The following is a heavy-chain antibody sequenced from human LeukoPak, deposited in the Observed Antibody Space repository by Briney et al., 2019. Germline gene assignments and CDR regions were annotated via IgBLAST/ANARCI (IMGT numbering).Heavy chain of an antibody. J-gene: IGHJ4*02. V-gene: IGHV3-21*01. CDR3: ARDLEGYSSSFDY. CDR1: GFTFSSYS. Sequence: PGGSLRLSCAASGFTFSSYSMNWVRQAPGKGLEWVSSISSSSSYIYYADSVKGRSTISRDNAKNSLYLQMNSLRAEDTAVYYCARDLEGYSSSFDYWGQGTLVTVSS. CDR2: ISSSSSYI. D-gene: IGHD6-13*01.